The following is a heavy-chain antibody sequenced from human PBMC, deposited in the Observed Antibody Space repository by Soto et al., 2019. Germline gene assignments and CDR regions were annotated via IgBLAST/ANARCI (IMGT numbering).Heavy chain of an antibody. D-gene: IGHD3-22*01. V-gene: IGHV3-33*01. J-gene: IGHJ6*02. Sequence: GGSLRLSCAASGFTFSFYGMHWVRQAPGKGLEWVVVTWYDGSNKYYADSVKGRFTISRDNSKTTVYLQMNSLRAEDTAVYYCARGDYYESSGYYFYYGMDVWGQGTTVTVSS. CDR3: ARGDYYESSGYYFYYGMDV. CDR2: TWYDGSNK. CDR1: GFTFSFYG.